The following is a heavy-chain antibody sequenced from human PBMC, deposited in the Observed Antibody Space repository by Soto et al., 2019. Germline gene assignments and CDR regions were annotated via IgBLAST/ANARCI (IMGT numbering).Heavy chain of an antibody. CDR1: GFTFSSYA. J-gene: IGHJ4*02. CDR2: ISSNGGST. CDR3: VKADRGSGWEADDEIDY. Sequence: GGSLRLSCSASGFTFSSYAMHWVRQAPGKGLEYVSAISSNGGSTYYADSVKGRFTISRDNSKNTLYLQMSSLRAEDTAVYYCVKADRGSGWEADDEIDYWGQGTLVTVSS. V-gene: IGHV3-64D*08. D-gene: IGHD6-19*01.